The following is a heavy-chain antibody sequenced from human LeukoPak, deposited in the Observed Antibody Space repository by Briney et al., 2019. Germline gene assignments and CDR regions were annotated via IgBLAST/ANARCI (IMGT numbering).Heavy chain of an antibody. CDR1: GFTVSSNY. J-gene: IGHJ4*02. V-gene: IGHV3-53*01. D-gene: IGHD2-2*01. CDR2: IYRGGTT. Sequence: GGSLRLSCVASGFTVSSNYMSWVRQAPGKGPEWLSVIYRGGTTYYAGSVKGRFTISRDNSKNTLYLQMNSLRAEDTAVYYCAKENDIVVVPAAPYFDYWGQGTLVTVSS. CDR3: AKENDIVVVPAAPYFDY.